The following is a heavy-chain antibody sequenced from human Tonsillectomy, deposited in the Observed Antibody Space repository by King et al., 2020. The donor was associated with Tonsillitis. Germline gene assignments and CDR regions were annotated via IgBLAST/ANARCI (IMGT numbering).Heavy chain of an antibody. Sequence: DVQLVESGAEVKKPGESLRISCKGSGYSFTSYCITWVRQMPGKGLEWMGRIDPSDSYTNYSPSFQGHVTISADKSISTAYLQWSSLKASDTAMYYCARHPENYYGIDVWGQGTTVTVSS. CDR1: GYSFTSYC. V-gene: IGHV5-10-1*03. CDR2: IDPSDSYT. J-gene: IGHJ6*02. CDR3: ARHPENYYGIDV.